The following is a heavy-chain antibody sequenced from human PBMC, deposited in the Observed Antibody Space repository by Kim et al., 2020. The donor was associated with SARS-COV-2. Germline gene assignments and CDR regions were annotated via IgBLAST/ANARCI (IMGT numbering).Heavy chain of an antibody. CDR1: GYTFTSYG. V-gene: IGHV1-18*01. Sequence: ASVKVSCKASGYTFTSYGISWVRQAPGQGLEWMGWISAYNGNTNYAQKLQGRVTMTTDTSTSTAYMELRSLRSDDTAVYYCARDLRGSYYRHGYFDYWGQGTLVTVSS. CDR2: ISAYNGNT. CDR3: ARDLRGSYYRHGYFDY. J-gene: IGHJ4*02. D-gene: IGHD1-26*01.